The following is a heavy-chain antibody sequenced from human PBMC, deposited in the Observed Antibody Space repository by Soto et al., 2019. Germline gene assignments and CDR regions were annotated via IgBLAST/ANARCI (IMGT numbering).Heavy chain of an antibody. V-gene: IGHV3-53*01. CDR2: IYSGGST. CDR1: GFTVSSNY. J-gene: IGHJ4*02. CDR3: ARVAYDILTGYPYYFDY. Sequence: GGSLRLSCAASGFTVSSNYMSWVRQAPGKGLEWVSVIYSGGSTYYADSVKGRFTISRDNSKNTLYLQMNSLRAEDTAVYYCARVAYDILTGYPYYFDYWGQGTLVTVSS. D-gene: IGHD3-9*01.